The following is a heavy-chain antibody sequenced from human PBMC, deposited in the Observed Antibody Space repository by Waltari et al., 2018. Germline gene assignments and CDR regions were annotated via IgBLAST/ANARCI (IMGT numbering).Heavy chain of an antibody. Sequence: EVQLVESGGGLVQPGGSLRLSCAASGFTFSSYAMSWVRQAPGKGLEWVSAISGSGGSTYYADSVKGRFTISRDNSKNTLDLQMNSLRAEDTAVYYCAKDAIVATIRERYYYYYMDVWGKGTTVTVSS. CDR1: GFTFSSYA. CDR3: AKDAIVATIRERYYYYYMDV. CDR2: ISGSGGST. V-gene: IGHV3-23*04. D-gene: IGHD5-12*01. J-gene: IGHJ6*03.